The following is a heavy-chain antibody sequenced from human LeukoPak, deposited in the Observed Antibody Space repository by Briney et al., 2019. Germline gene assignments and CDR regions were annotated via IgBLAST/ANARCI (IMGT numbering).Heavy chain of an antibody. CDR3: AKGRGYCTGGSCYSDY. CDR1: GFTFSNYA. CDR2: ISGSDGST. Sequence: GGSLRLSCTASGFTFSNYAMSWVRQAPGKGLEWVSTISGSDGSTYYADSVKGRFTISRDNSKNTLYLQMNSMRVEDTAIYYCAKGRGYCTGGSCYSDYWGQGTLVTVSS. V-gene: IGHV3-23*01. J-gene: IGHJ4*02. D-gene: IGHD2-15*01.